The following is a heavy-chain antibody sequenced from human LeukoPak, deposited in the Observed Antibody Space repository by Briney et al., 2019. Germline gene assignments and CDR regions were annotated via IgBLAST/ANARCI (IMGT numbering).Heavy chain of an antibody. J-gene: IGHJ4*02. CDR1: DYSISSGYGYY. CDR2: IYHSGIT. D-gene: IGHD3-10*01. Sequence: SETLSLTCTVSDYSISSGYGYYWGWIRQPPGKGLEWIGNIYHSGITYYNHFNSSLKSRVTISIDTSKNQFSLRLTSVTAADTAVYYCARGRTYYYGSGSYPTERYFDYWGQGTLVTVSS. CDR3: ARGRTYYYGSGSYPTERYFDY. V-gene: IGHV4-38-2*02.